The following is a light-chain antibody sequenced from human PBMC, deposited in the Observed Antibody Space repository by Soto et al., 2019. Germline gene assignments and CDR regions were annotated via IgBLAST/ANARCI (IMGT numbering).Light chain of an antibody. CDR1: QTILSN. CDR3: QQYNNWPIT. Sequence: EFMMAQSPATLSVSPGERATLSCRASQTILSNLAWYQRKPGQAPRLLLYGASTRATGIPARFSGGGSGTEFTLTISSLQSEDFAVYYCQQYNNWPITFGQGTRLEIK. J-gene: IGKJ5*01. CDR2: GAS. V-gene: IGKV3-15*01.